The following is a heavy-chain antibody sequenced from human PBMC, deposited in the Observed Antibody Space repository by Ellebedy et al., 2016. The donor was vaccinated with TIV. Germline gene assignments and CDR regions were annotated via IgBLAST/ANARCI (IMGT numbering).Heavy chain of an antibody. D-gene: IGHD3-22*01. CDR2: ISYDGSNH. V-gene: IGHV3-30-3*01. Sequence: GGSLRLSCAASGFFFNTYAMYWVRQAPGKGLEWVALISYDGSNHYYADSVKGRFTISRDDSKNTLYLQMNSLRPEDTAVYYCARGLYYDSSGYYPYWGQGTLVTVSS. CDR1: GFFFNTYA. CDR3: ARGLYYDSSGYYPY. J-gene: IGHJ4*02.